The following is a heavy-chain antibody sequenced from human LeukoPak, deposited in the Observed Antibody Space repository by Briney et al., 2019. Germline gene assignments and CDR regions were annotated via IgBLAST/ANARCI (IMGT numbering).Heavy chain of an antibody. CDR3: AKGAGGFSYYNWFDP. CDR1: GGSMSSNTYY. Sequence: SETLSLTCTVSGGSMSSNTYYWGWIRQPPGKGLEWIGTIYYSGSTYYNPSLKSRVTISADTSKNQFSLKLASVTAADTAIYYCAKGAGGFSYYNWFDPWGQGTLVTVSS. V-gene: IGHV4-39*07. D-gene: IGHD5-18*01. J-gene: IGHJ5*02. CDR2: IYYSGST.